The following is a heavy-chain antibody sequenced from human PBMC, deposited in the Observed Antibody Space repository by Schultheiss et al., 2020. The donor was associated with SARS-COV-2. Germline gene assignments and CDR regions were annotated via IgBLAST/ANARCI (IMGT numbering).Heavy chain of an antibody. Sequence: GGSLRLSCTASGFTFGDYAMSWVRQAPGKGLEWVGFIRSKAYGGTTEYAASVKGRFTISRDDSKSIAYLQMNSLKTEDTAVYYCTTYVLRYFDWLYGFDYWGQGTLVTVSS. CDR1: GFTFGDYA. CDR2: IRSKAYGGTT. CDR3: TTYVLRYFDWLYGFDY. V-gene: IGHV3-49*04. D-gene: IGHD3-9*01. J-gene: IGHJ4*02.